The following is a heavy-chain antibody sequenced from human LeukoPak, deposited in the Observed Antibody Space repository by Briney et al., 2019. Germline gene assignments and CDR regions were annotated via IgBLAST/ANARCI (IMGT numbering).Heavy chain of an antibody. CDR1: GFTFSSYA. D-gene: IGHD1-26*01. Sequence: PGGSLRLSCAASGFTFSSYAMNWVRQAPGKGLEWVAVMSYDGSNKYYADSVRGRFTISRDNSKDILYLQMNSLRPEDTAVYFCARESHGKVYFDYWGQGTLVTVSS. J-gene: IGHJ4*02. CDR3: ARESHGKVYFDY. V-gene: IGHV3-30-3*01. CDR2: MSYDGSNK.